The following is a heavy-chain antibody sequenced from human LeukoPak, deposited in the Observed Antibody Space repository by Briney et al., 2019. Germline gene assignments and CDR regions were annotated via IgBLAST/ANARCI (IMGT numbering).Heavy chain of an antibody. Sequence: SETLSLTCTVSGGSISSGGYYWSWIRQHPGKGLEWIGYIYYSGSTYYNPSLKSRVTISVDTSKDQFSLKLSSVTAADTAVYYCAREIGGSGWFYFDYWGQGTLVTVSS. CDR2: IYYSGST. V-gene: IGHV4-31*03. CDR3: AREIGGSGWFYFDY. J-gene: IGHJ4*02. CDR1: GGSISSGGYY. D-gene: IGHD6-19*01.